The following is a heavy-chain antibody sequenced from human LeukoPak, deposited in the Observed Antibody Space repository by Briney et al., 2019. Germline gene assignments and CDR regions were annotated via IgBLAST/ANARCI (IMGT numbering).Heavy chain of an antibody. Sequence: SETLSLTCTVSGDSLSDYFWSWIRQPPGKGLEWIGYNSGSTNYNASLKGRVTILLVRSKNQFSLKLSSVTAADTAVYYCARGRGYGGNYLRSFDIWGQGTMVTVSS. J-gene: IGHJ3*02. CDR3: ARGRGYGGNYLRSFDI. V-gene: IGHV4-59*08. D-gene: IGHD1-26*01. CDR1: GDSLSDYF. CDR2: NSGST.